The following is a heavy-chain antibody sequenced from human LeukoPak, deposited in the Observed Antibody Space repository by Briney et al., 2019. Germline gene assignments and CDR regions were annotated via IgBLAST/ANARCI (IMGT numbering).Heavy chain of an antibody. CDR3: VRSGYDYDWFDP. Sequence: SVNVSCKASGGSFSDYSISWVRQAPGQGLEWMGRIIAILDTAHYAQKFQGRFTITADKSTTTVYMELSSLRSDDTAVYYCVRSGYDYDWFDPWGQGTLVTVSS. D-gene: IGHD5-12*01. CDR1: GGSFSDYS. V-gene: IGHV1-69*08. CDR2: IIAILDTA. J-gene: IGHJ5*02.